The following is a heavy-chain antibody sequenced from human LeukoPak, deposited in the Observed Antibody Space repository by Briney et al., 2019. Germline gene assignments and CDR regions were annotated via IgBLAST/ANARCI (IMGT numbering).Heavy chain of an antibody. CDR2: ITNNGGST. V-gene: IGHV3-64D*06. D-gene: IGHD2-2*01. CDR3: VKGRIYCCYPSLDY. Sequence: GGSLRLSCAASRFTFTKYSINWVRQAPGKGLEYVSAITNNGGSTYYADSAKGRFSVSRDNSKNTVYLQLSSLRPDDTAVYYCVKGRIYCCYPSLDYWGQGTLVTVSS. CDR1: RFTFTKYS. J-gene: IGHJ4*02.